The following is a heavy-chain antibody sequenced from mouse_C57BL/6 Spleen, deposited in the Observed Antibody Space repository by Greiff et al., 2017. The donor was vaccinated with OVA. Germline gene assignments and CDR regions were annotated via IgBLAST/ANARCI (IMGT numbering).Heavy chain of an antibody. J-gene: IGHJ3*01. D-gene: IGHD2-4*01. Sequence: EVKLMESGGGLVKPGGSLKLSCAASGFTFSSYAMSWVRQTPEKRLEWVATISDGGSYTYYPDNVKGRFTISRDNAKNNLYLQMSHLKSEDTAMYYCARRGYDYDWFAYWGQGTLVTVSA. V-gene: IGHV5-4*03. CDR2: ISDGGSYT. CDR3: ARRGYDYDWFAY. CDR1: GFTFSSYA.